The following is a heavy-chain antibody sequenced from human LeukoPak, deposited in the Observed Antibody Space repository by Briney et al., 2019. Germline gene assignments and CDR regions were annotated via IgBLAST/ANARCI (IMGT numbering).Heavy chain of an antibody. Sequence: GGSLRLSCAASAFSLNAYNMNWVRQAPGKGLEWVSSISYTGTYIYYADSVKGRFTISRDNAQNSLYLQMNSLRAEDTAVYYCARDPSIAAPQSYDYYFDYWGQGTLVTVSS. CDR2: ISYTGTYI. J-gene: IGHJ4*02. V-gene: IGHV3-21*01. CDR1: AFSLNAYN. D-gene: IGHD6-6*01. CDR3: ARDPSIAAPQSYDYYFDY.